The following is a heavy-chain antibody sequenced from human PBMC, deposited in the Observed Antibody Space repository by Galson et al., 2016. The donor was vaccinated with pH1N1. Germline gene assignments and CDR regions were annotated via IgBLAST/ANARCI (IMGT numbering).Heavy chain of an antibody. D-gene: IGHD1-26*01. J-gene: IGHJ4*02. CDR3: AGVSVRREVHPCYFDY. CDR2: ISYAGTIK. V-gene: IGHV3-30-3*01. Sequence: SLRLSCAASGFTFSDYAMHWVRQAPGKGLEWVAVISYAGTIKYYPDSVKGRFTISRDNSQNTLYLQMNSLRTEDTAVYYCAGVSVRREVHPCYFDYWGQGPLVTVSS. CDR1: GFTFSDYA.